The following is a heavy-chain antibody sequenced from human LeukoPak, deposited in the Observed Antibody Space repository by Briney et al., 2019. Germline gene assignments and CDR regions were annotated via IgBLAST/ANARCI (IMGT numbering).Heavy chain of an antibody. D-gene: IGHD2-15*01. CDR2: INAGNGNT. CDR1: GYTLTSYA. J-gene: IGHJ6*04. Sequence: ASVKVSCKASGYTLTSYAMHWVRQAPGQRLEWMGWINAGNGNTKYSQKFQGRVTITRDTSASTAYMELSSLRSEDTAVYYCARGYCSGGSCDTPYYYYGMDVWGKGTTVTVSS. V-gene: IGHV1-3*01. CDR3: ARGYCSGGSCDTPYYYYGMDV.